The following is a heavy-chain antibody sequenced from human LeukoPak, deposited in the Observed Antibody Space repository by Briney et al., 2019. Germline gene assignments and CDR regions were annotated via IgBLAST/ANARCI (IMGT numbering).Heavy chain of an antibody. CDR1: GDSISNYY. Sequence: SETLSLTCTVSGDSISNYYWSWIRQPPGKGLEWIGFIYYSGSTKYKPSLKSRVTISVDTSKNQFSLKLSSVTAADTAVYYCARGPGIAARPDYYYYMDVWGKGTTVTVSS. D-gene: IGHD6-6*01. CDR2: IYYSGST. J-gene: IGHJ6*03. V-gene: IGHV4-59*01. CDR3: ARGPGIAARPDYYYYMDV.